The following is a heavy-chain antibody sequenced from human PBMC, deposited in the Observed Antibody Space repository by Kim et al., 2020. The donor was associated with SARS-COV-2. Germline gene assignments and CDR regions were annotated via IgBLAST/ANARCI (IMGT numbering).Heavy chain of an antibody. V-gene: IGHV3-48*01. J-gene: IGHJ4*02. CDR2: ITRRSTTT. D-gene: IGHD4-17*01. CDR3: TRDRGGANGDFYFDL. CDR1: GFTFSTYS. Sequence: GGSLRLSCAASGFTFSTYSMNWVRQAPGKGLEWIAYITRRSTTTHHADSVKGRFFISRDNAKKSLNLQMNDLRGEDTAFYYCTRDRGGANGDFYFDLWGQGILVIVSS.